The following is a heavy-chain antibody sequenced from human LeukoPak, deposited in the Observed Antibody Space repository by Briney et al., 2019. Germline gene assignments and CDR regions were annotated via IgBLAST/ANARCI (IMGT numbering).Heavy chain of an antibody. CDR1: GGSISSSSYY. CDR3: ARSDCSSTSCPHAGYYYYMDV. D-gene: IGHD2-2*01. CDR2: IYYSGST. J-gene: IGHJ6*03. Sequence: SETLSLTCTVSGGSISSSSYYWGCIRQPPGKGLEWIGSIYYSGSTYYNPSLKSRVTISVDTSKNQFSLKLSSVTAADTAVYYRARSDCSSTSCPHAGYYYYMDVWGKGTTVTVPS. V-gene: IGHV4-39*01.